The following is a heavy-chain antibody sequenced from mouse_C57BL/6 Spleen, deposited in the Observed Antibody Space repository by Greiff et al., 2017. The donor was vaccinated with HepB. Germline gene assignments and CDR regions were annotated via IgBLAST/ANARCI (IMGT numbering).Heavy chain of an antibody. CDR2: INPSSGYT. V-gene: IGHV1-4*01. CDR3: ARGYGSSCGDY. CDR1: GYTFTSYT. J-gene: IGHJ2*01. D-gene: IGHD1-1*01. Sequence: VQLVESGAELARPGASVKMSCKASGYTFTSYTMHWVKQRPGQGLEWIGYINPSSGYTKYNQKFKDKATLTADKSSSTAYMQLSSLTSEDSAVYYCARGYGSSCGDYWGQGTTLTVSS.